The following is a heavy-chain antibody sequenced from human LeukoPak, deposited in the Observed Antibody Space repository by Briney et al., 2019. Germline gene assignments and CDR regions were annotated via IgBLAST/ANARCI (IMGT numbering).Heavy chain of an antibody. Sequence: GGSLRLSCAASGFTFSSHAMNWVRQAQGKGLEWISSISTDSLTIKYADFVSGQFTISRDNAEHLLFLQMNSLRAEDTAVYYCARKAQTGSHSGPFDIWGQGTLVTVSS. V-gene: IGHV3-48*04. D-gene: IGHD1-26*01. CDR3: ARKAQTGSHSGPFDI. CDR2: ISTDSLTI. CDR1: GFTFSSHA. J-gene: IGHJ3*02.